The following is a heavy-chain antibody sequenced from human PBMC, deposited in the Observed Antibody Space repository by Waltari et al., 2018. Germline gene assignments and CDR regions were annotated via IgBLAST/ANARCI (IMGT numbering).Heavy chain of an antibody. CDR2: ISPLGDMT. CDR1: GNTFNNYF. Sequence: QLPLVQSGAEVKKPGASVKISCMASGNTFNNYFLHWVRQAPGQGLEWMGAISPLGDMTSYPQRFRGRVTITRDTSTNTVYMDLSSLTSGDTAVYYCAREGTNAIDYKNFDYYGQGTLVNVSS. J-gene: IGHJ4*02. D-gene: IGHD4-4*01. CDR3: AREGTNAIDYKNFDY. V-gene: IGHV1-46*02.